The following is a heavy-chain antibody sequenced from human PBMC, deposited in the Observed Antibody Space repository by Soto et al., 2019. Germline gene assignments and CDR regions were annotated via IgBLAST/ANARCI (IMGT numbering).Heavy chain of an antibody. D-gene: IGHD5-18*01. CDR2: ISGSGGST. V-gene: IGHV3-23*01. CDR3: AKVASKERRGYSYGYLDY. J-gene: IGHJ4*02. CDR1: GFTFSSYA. Sequence: LGGSLRPSCAASGFTFSSYAMSWVRQAPGKGLEWVSAISGSGGSTYYADSVKGRFTISRDNSKNTLYLQMNSLRAEDTAVYYCAKVASKERRGYSYGYLDYWGQGTLVTVSS.